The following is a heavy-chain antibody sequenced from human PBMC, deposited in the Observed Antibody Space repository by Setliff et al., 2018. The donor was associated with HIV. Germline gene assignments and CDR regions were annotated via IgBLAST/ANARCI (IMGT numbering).Heavy chain of an antibody. CDR3: VKHVDSDFSGDPDWFDP. Sequence: PSETLSLTCTVSGDSVSTRNSFWGWIRQPPGKGLEWIGSFSYNGGRRYTPSLKSRVTISADMSKNQFSLNLNSVTAADTDVYYCVKHVDSDFSGDPDWFDPWGQGIPVTVSS. CDR1: GDSVSTRNSF. V-gene: IGHV4-39*01. CDR2: FSYNGGR. D-gene: IGHD2-15*01. J-gene: IGHJ5*02.